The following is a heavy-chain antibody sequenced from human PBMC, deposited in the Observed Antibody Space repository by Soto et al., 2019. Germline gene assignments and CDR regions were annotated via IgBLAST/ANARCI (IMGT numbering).Heavy chain of an antibody. D-gene: IGHD2-21*01. J-gene: IGHJ4*02. CDR3: TRGGDAYKNGH. CDR1: DVSLSSYY. Sequence: SETLSLTCSVSDVSLSSYYWSWIRQPPGKGLEWIAYIYYSGSTNYNPSLKSRVTMSVDTSKNHFSLKLTSVNAADTAVYYCTRGGDAYKNGHWGQGTLVTVSS. V-gene: IGHV4-59*01. CDR2: IYYSGST.